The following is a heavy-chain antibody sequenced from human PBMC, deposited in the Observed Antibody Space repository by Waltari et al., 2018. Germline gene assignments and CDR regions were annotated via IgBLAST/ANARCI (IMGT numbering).Heavy chain of an antibody. V-gene: IGHV3-30-3*01. J-gene: IGHJ4*02. CDR2: ISYDGSNK. Sequence: QVQLVESGGGVVQPGRSLRLSCAASGFTFSRHAMHWVRQAPGKGLEWVAVISYDGSNKYYADSVKGRFTISRDNSKNTLYLQMNSLRAEDTAVYYCARDGSYSGSGFFDYWGQGTLVTVSS. D-gene: IGHD5-12*01. CDR3: ARDGSYSGSGFFDY. CDR1: GFTFSRHA.